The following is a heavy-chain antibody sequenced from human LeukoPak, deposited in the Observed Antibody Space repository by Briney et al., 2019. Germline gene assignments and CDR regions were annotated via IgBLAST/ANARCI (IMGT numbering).Heavy chain of an antibody. CDR2: ISSSGGRT. CDR1: GFTVSTYA. CDR3: AKRTSGLYFDY. Sequence: PGESLRLSCAASGFTVSTYAMSWVRQAPGKGLEWVSVISSSGGRTYYADSVKGRFTISRDASKNMLYLQMNSLRAEDTAVYYCAKRTSGLYFDYWGQGTLVTVSS. V-gene: IGHV3-23*01. J-gene: IGHJ4*02. D-gene: IGHD3-10*01.